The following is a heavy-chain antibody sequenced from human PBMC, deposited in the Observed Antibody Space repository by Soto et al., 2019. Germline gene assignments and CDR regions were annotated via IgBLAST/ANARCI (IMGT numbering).Heavy chain of an antibody. V-gene: IGHV4-34*01. CDR1: GGSFSGYY. J-gene: IGHJ4*02. CDR3: ARGVLVMVYATLDY. D-gene: IGHD2-8*01. Sequence: SETLSLTCAVYGGSFSGYYWTWIRQPPGKGPEWIGEINHSGSTNYNPSLKSRVTISIDTSNNQFSLKLSSVTAADTAVYYCARGVLVMVYATLDYWGQGTLVTVSS. CDR2: INHSGST.